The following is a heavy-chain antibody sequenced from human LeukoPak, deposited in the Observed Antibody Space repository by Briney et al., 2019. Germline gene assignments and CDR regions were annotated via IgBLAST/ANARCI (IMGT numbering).Heavy chain of an antibody. V-gene: IGHV3-7*01. CDR2: INQDGSEK. CDR1: GFSFSTYW. Sequence: GGSLRLSCAGSGFSFSTYWMSWVRQAPGKGREGVATINQDGSEKYYVDSVKGRFTISRDNAKNTLYLQMNSLRAEDTAIYYCAREYYGDYRYWGQGTLVTVSS. D-gene: IGHD4-17*01. J-gene: IGHJ4*02. CDR3: AREYYGDYRY.